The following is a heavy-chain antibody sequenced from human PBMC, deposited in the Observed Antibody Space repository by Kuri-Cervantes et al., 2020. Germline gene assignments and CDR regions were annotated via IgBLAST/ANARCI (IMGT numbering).Heavy chain of an antibody. CDR2: ISSRSSYK. J-gene: IGHJ3*02. CDR1: GFTFSTSN. D-gene: IGHD3-22*01. V-gene: IGHV3-21*01. CDR3: ARDQYYYDSSGYYWVPDAFDI. Sequence: GGSLRLSCAASGFTFSTSNLNWVRQAPGKGLEWVSSISSRSSYKYYADSVKGRFTVSRDNAKNSLYLQMNSLRAEDTAVYYCARDQYYYDSSGYYWVPDAFDIWGQGTMVTVSS.